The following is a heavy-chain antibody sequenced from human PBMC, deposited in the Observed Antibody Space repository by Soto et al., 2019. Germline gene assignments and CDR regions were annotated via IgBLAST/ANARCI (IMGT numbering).Heavy chain of an antibody. Sequence: QVQLQESGPGLVKPSETLSLTCTVSGGSISSYYWSWIRQPAGKGLEWIGRIYTSGSTNYNPSLKSRVTMSVDTSKNQVSLKLSSVTAADTAVYYCARELPYYDFWRVYAFDIWGQGTMVTVSS. CDR1: GGSISSYY. D-gene: IGHD3-3*01. CDR3: ARELPYYDFWRVYAFDI. V-gene: IGHV4-4*07. CDR2: IYTSGST. J-gene: IGHJ3*02.